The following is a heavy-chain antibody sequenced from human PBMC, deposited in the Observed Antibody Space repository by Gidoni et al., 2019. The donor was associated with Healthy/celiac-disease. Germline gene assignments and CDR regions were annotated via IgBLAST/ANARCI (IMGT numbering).Heavy chain of an antibody. D-gene: IGHD2-15*01. CDR1: GFTFSSYA. CDR2: ISYDGSNK. V-gene: IGHV3-30-3*01. CDR3: ARDGYCSGGSCYEPTPFFDY. Sequence: QVQLVESGGGVVQPGRSLRLPCAASGFTFSSYAMHWVRQAPGKGLEWVAVISYDGSNKYYADSVKGRFTISRDNSKNTLYLQMNSLRAEDTAVYYCARDGYCSGGSCYEPTPFFDYWGQGTLVTVSS. J-gene: IGHJ4*02.